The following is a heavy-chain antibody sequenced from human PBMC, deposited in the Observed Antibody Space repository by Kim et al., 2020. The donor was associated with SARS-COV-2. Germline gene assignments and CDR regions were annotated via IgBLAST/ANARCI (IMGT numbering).Heavy chain of an antibody. D-gene: IGHD1-26*01. J-gene: IGHJ4*02. CDR2: MFSGGYT. V-gene: IGHV3-66*01. CDR3: ARDQWECLGY. CDR1: GFSASDNF. Sequence: GGSLRLSCVASGFSASDNFMSWVRQAPGKGLEWVSVMFSGGYTYYADSVKGRLTISRDSYKNTLYLQMINLRAEDTAAYYCARDQWECLGYGCQGTLVTFSS.